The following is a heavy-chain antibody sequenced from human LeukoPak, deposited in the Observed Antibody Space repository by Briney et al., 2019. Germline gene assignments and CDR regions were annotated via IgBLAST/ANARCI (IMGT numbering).Heavy chain of an antibody. Sequence: SETLSLTCTVSGGSISSSSYYWGWIRQPPGKGLEWIGSIYYSGSTYYNPSLKSRVTISVDTSKNQFSLKLSSVTAADTAVYYCASYYDLWSGYEEDYWGQGTLVTVSS. D-gene: IGHD3-3*01. V-gene: IGHV4-39*01. J-gene: IGHJ4*02. CDR3: ASYYDLWSGYEEDY. CDR1: GGSISSSSYY. CDR2: IYYSGST.